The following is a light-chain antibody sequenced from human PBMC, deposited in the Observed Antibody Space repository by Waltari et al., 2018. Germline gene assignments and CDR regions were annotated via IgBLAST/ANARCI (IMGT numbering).Light chain of an antibody. CDR1: QSISKY. CDR2: VAS. Sequence: DIQMTQSPSSLSASVGDSITIHCRASQSISKYLNWYQQKPGNAPKLLIYVASRLQSGVPSRFSGSGSGTDFTLTISNLQPEDFATYYCQQSSTTPFFGQGTKLESK. CDR3: QQSSTTPF. J-gene: IGKJ2*01. V-gene: IGKV1-39*01.